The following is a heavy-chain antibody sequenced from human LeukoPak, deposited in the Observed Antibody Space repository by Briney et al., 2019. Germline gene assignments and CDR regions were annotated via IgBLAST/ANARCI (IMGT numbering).Heavy chain of an antibody. CDR1: GYTFTSYY. Sequence: GASVKVSCKASGYTFTSYYMHWVQQAPGQGLEWMGIINPSGGSTSYAQKFQGRVTMTRDTSTSTVYMELSSLRSEDTAVYYCASPLREGAHDFDYWGQGTLVTVSS. CDR2: INPSGGST. J-gene: IGHJ4*02. CDR3: ASPLREGAHDFDY. V-gene: IGHV1-46*01. D-gene: IGHD3-16*01.